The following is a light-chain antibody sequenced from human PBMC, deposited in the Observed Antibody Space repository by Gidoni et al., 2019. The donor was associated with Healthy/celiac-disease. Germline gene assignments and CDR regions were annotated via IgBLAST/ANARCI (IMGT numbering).Light chain of an antibody. CDR2: DVS. V-gene: IGLV2-14*03. J-gene: IGLJ2*01. CDR3: SSYTSSTVV. Sequence: QSALTQPASVSVSPGQSITISCTGTSSDVGGYNYVSWYQPHPGKAPKLMIYDVSNRPSGVSNRFSGSKSGNTASLTSSGLQAEDEADYYCSSYTSSTVVFGGGTKLTVL. CDR1: SSDVGGYNY.